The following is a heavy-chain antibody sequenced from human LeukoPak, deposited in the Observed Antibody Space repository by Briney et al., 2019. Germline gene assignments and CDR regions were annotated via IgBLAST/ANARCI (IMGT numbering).Heavy chain of an antibody. CDR3: AKDLEPGYCSSTSCARAYYYYGMDV. D-gene: IGHD2-2*01. CDR2: ISYDGSNK. CDR1: GFTFSSYG. Sequence: GGSLRLSCAASGFTFSSYGMHWVRQAPGKGLEWVAVISYDGSNKYYADSVKGRFTISRDNSKNTLYLQMNSLRAEDTAVYYCAKDLEPGYCSSTSCARAYYYYGMDVWGQGTTVTVSS. J-gene: IGHJ6*02. V-gene: IGHV3-30*18.